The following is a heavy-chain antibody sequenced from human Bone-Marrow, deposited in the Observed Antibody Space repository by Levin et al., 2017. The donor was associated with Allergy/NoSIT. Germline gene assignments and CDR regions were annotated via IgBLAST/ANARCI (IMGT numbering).Heavy chain of an antibody. CDR2: VTDRADNT. V-gene: IGHV3-23*01. Sequence: GGSLRLSCAASGFNFATYTMTWVRQAPGKGLEWVSSVTDRADNTHYAESVEGRFTISRDNSKDMVYLQMNGLKDEDTAVYYCAKDQWLTRGIAASQIWGRGTMVIVSS. CDR3: AKDQWLTRGIAASQI. CDR1: GFNFATYT. D-gene: IGHD6-19*01. J-gene: IGHJ3*02.